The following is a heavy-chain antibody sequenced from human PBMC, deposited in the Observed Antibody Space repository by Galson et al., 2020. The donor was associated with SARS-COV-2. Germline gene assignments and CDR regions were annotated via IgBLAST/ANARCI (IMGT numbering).Heavy chain of an antibody. CDR1: GFPFSNYA. J-gene: IGHJ5*02. CDR3: GRIPGSGSQDT. V-gene: IGHV3-30*04. Sequence: QLGESLKISCVVSGFPFSNYAVHWVRQAPGKGLEWVASISYGGSDKYYADSVKGRFTISRDNSNNTIYLQMNSLRVDDTALYYCGRIPGSGSQDTWGQGTLVSVSS. D-gene: IGHD1-26*01. CDR2: ISYGGSDK.